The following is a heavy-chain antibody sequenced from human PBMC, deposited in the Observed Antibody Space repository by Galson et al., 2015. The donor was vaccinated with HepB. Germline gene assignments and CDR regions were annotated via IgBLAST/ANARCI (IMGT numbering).Heavy chain of an antibody. D-gene: IGHD1-14*01. CDR3: AREWDVEPLTLSWYFDL. Sequence: SLRLSCAASGFTFSSYSMNWVRQAPGKGLEWVSYISSSSSTIYYADSVKGRFTISRDNAKNSLYLQMNSLRDEDTAVYYCAREWDVEPLTLSWYFDLWGRGTLVTVSS. J-gene: IGHJ2*01. CDR1: GFTFSSYS. V-gene: IGHV3-48*02. CDR2: ISSSSSTI.